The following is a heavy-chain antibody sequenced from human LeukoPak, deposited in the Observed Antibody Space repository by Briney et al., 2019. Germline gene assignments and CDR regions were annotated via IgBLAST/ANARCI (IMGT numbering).Heavy chain of an antibody. Sequence: GGSLRLSCTASGFTFGDYAMSWFRQAPGKGLEWVGFIRSKAYGGTTEYAASVKGRFTISRDDSKSIAYLQMNSLKTEDTAVYYCTRDLPSTVTYYFEYRGQGTLVTVSS. CDR3: TRDLPSTVTYYFEY. V-gene: IGHV3-49*03. CDR1: GFTFGDYA. J-gene: IGHJ4*02. CDR2: IRSKAYGGTT. D-gene: IGHD4-17*01.